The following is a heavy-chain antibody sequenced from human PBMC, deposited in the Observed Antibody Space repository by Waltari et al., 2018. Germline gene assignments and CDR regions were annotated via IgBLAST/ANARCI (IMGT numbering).Heavy chain of an antibody. D-gene: IGHD2-2*01. CDR3: AGDRAIGLFFDY. Sequence: QVQLQESGQGLVKPSGTLSLTCAVSGDSISGNYWWSWVRQSPEKGLECIGQVHHSGKTHYKPSLQSRVTISVDKPKNQFSLNLNSVTAADTAVYYCAGDRAIGLFFDYWGRGTLVTVSS. J-gene: IGHJ4*02. V-gene: IGHV4-4*02. CDR1: GDSISGNYW. CDR2: VHHSGKT.